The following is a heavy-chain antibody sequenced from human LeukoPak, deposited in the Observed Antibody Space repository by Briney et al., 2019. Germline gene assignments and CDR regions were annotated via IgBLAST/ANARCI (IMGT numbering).Heavy chain of an antibody. CDR2: IGTAGDP. J-gene: IGHJ4*02. V-gene: IGHV3-13*05. Sequence: GGSLRLSRAASGFTFSSYDMHWVRQATGKGLEWVSAIGTAGDPYYPGSVKGRFTISRENTKTSLYLQMNSLRAGDTAVYYCARGRYCSSTSCYGKNEFDYWGQGTLVTVSS. CDR3: ARGRYCSSTSCYGKNEFDY. D-gene: IGHD2-2*01. CDR1: GFTFSSYD.